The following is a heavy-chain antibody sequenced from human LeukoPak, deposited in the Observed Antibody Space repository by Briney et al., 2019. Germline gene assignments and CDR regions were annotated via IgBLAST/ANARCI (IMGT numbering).Heavy chain of an antibody. J-gene: IGHJ3*02. CDR1: GFTFSSYA. Sequence: PGGSLRLSCAASGFTFSSYAMSWVRQAPGKGLEWVGRIKSKSDGGTTDYAAPVKGRFTISRDDSKNTLYLQMNSLKTEDTAVYYCTRLWFGEFIWGQGTMVSVSS. CDR2: IKSKSDGGTT. CDR3: TRLWFGEFI. D-gene: IGHD3-10*01. V-gene: IGHV3-15*01.